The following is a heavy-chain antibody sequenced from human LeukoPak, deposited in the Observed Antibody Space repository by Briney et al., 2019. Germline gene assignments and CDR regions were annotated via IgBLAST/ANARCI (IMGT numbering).Heavy chain of an antibody. V-gene: IGHV4-34*01. J-gene: IGHJ4*02. CDR2: INHSGST. D-gene: IGHD6-6*01. Sequence: PSETLSLTCAVYGGSFSGYYWSWIRQPPGKGLEWIGEINHSGSTNYNPSLQGRVTISVDTSKNLFSLKLSSVTAADTAVYYWARGLVSHSSSSSPYFDYCGQGTLVTLSS. CDR3: ARGLVSHSSSSSPYFDY. CDR1: GGSFSGYY.